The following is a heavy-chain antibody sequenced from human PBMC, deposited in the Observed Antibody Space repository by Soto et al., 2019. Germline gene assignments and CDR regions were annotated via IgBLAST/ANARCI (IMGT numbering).Heavy chain of an antibody. CDR1: GASISSTSSGDW. CDR2: IHHSGST. J-gene: IGHJ4*02. CDR3: AKMVGATLVDY. V-gene: IGHV4-4*02. D-gene: IGHD1-26*01. Sequence: QVQLQESGPGLVKPSGTLSLTCTVSGASISSTSSGDWWSWVRQPPGKGLEWIGEIHHSGSTNYNPSLKSRVTMPVDKSKNQCALRLNSVTAADTAVYYCAKMVGATLVDYWGQGTLVTVSS.